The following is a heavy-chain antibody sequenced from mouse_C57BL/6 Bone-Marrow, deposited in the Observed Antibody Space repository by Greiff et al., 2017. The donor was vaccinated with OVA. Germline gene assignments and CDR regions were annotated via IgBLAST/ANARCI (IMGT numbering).Heavy chain of an antibody. D-gene: IGHD1-1*01. CDR2: IYPGNSDT. J-gene: IGHJ1*03. V-gene: IGHV1-5*01. Sequence: VQLQQSGTVLARPGASVKMSCKTSGYTFTSYWMHWVKQRPGQGLEWIGAIYPGNSDTSYTQTFKGKAKLTAVTSASTAYMELSSLTNEDSAVYYCTGITTVVATRYCDVWGTGTTVTVSS. CDR1: GYTFTSYW. CDR3: TGITTVVATRYCDV.